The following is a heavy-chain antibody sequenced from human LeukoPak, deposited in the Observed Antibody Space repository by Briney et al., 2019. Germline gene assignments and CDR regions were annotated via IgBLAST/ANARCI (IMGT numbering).Heavy chain of an antibody. CDR2: ISGSGGST. J-gene: IGHJ4*02. Sequence: PGGSLRLSCAASGFTFSSYAMSWVRQAPGKGLEWVSAISGSGGSTYYADSVKGRFTISRDNSKNTLYLQMNSLRAEDTAVYYCAMGKSRSSYYFDYWGQGTLVTVSS. D-gene: IGHD3-16*01. V-gene: IGHV3-23*01. CDR1: GFTFSSYA. CDR3: AMGKSRSSYYFDY.